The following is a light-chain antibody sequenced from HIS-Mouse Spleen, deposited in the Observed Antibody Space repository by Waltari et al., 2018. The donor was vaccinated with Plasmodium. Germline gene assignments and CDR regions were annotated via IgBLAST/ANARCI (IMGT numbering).Light chain of an antibody. CDR2: GAS. CDR1: HIVSSN. V-gene: IGKV3-15*01. J-gene: IGKJ3*01. CDR3: QQYNNWSFT. Sequence: EIVMTQSPATLSVSPGERATLSCRASHIVSSNLAWYQQKPGQAPRLLTYGASTRATGIPARFSGGGSGTEFTLTISSLQSEDFAVYYCQQYNNWSFTFGPGTKVDIK.